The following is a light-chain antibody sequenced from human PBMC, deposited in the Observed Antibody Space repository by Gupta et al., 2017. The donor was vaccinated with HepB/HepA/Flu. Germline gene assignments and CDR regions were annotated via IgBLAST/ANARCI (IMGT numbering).Light chain of an antibody. CDR1: SNDVGGYNY. V-gene: IGLV2-14*01. J-gene: IGLJ2*01. Sequence: SALTQPASVSGSPGQSITISCTGTSNDVGGYNYVSWYQQHSVKAPKLIIYDVSKRPSGVSNRFSGSKSGNTASMTIXGXQAEDEXDYYCSAYTSSSTLVVFGGGTKLTVL. CDR3: SAYTSSSTLVV. CDR2: DVS.